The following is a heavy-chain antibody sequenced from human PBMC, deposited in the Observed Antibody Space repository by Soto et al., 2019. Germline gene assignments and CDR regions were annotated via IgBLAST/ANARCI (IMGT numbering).Heavy chain of an antibody. D-gene: IGHD3-10*01. CDR3: AKEAGDH. V-gene: IGHV1-69*01. J-gene: IGHJ4*02. CDR1: GGTFNTYA. Sequence: QMQLVQSGAEVKERGSSVKISCKPSGGTFNTYALTWVRQAPGQGLEWIGGIIPIFGIKNVAQRFQGRVTINADESLTTAYMEMTSRRSDDTAVYYGAKEAGDHWGQGTLVTVSS. CDR2: IIPIFGIK.